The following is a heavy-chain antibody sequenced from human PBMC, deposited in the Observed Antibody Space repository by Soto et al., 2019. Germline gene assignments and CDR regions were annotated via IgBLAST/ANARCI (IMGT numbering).Heavy chain of an antibody. V-gene: IGHV1-69*06. J-gene: IGHJ6*02. CDR1: GGTFSSYA. Sequence: QVQLVQSGAEVKKPGSSVKVSCKASGGTFSSYAISWVRQAPGQGLEWMGGIIPIFGTANYAQKFQGRVTITADKSTSTAYMELSSLRSEDTAVYYCASDRGRGRGGGTFSPLGMDVWGQGTTVTVSS. CDR2: IIPIFGTA. CDR3: ASDRGRGRGGGTFSPLGMDV. D-gene: IGHD3-10*01.